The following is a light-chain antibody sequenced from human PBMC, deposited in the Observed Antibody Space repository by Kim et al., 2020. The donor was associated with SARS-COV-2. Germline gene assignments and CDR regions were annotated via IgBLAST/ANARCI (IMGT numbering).Light chain of an antibody. Sequence: DIQMTQSPTTLSASVGDRVTMTCRASQNITRWLAWYQQKPGKAPKLLIYDASSLKRGVPSRFSGSGSGTEFTLTISSLQPDDFATYYCHQYNSYPYTFGQGTKLEI. V-gene: IGKV1-5*01. CDR3: HQYNSYPYT. CDR2: DAS. J-gene: IGKJ2*01. CDR1: QNITRW.